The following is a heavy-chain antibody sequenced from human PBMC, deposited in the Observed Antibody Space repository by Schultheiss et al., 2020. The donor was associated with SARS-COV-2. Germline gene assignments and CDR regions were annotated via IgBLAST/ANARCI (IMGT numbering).Heavy chain of an antibody. Sequence: GGSLRLSCAASGFTFSDHYMDWVRQAPGKGLEWVSYISSRSSTIYYADSVKGRFTISRDNAKNSLYLQMNSLRAEDTAVYYCARDALGIAAAQIYYYYGMDVWGQGTTVTVSS. CDR1: GFTFSDHY. CDR3: ARDALGIAAAQIYYYYGMDV. D-gene: IGHD6-13*01. CDR2: ISSRSSTI. J-gene: IGHJ6*02. V-gene: IGHV3-11*04.